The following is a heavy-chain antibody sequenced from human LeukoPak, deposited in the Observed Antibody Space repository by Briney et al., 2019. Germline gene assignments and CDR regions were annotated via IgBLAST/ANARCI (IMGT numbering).Heavy chain of an antibody. CDR1: GGSNSSYY. V-gene: IGHV4-4*07. J-gene: IGHJ4*02. CDR3: ARDNPVAGNRGIDY. Sequence: SETLSLTCTVSGGSNSSYYWSWIRQPAGKGLEWLGRIYTTGSSDYNPSLKSRVTMSVDTSKNQFSLKLSSVTAADTAVYYCARDNPVAGNRGIDYWGQGTLVTVSS. CDR2: IYTTGSS. D-gene: IGHD6-19*01.